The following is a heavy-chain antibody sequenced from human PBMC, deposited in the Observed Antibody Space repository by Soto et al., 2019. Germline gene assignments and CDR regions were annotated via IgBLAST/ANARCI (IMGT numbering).Heavy chain of an antibody. CDR2: IIPIFGTA. Sequence: ASVKVSCKASGGTFSSYAISWVRQAPGQGLEWMGGIIPIFGTANYAQKFQGRVTITADESTSTAYMELSSLRSEDTAVYYCARGPVLRYFDWLPDYYYYGMDVWGQGTTVTVSS. D-gene: IGHD3-9*01. CDR1: GGTFSSYA. V-gene: IGHV1-69*13. J-gene: IGHJ6*02. CDR3: ARGPVLRYFDWLPDYYYYGMDV.